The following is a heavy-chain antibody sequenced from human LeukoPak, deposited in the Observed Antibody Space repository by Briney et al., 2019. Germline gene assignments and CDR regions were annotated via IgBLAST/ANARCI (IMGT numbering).Heavy chain of an antibody. V-gene: IGHV4-4*07. CDR2: IYTSGST. J-gene: IGHJ4*02. CDR3: ARRSDSSSWSFFDY. Sequence: PTETLSLTCTVSGGSISSYYWSWIRQPAGKGLEWIGRIYTSGSTNYNPSLKSRVTVSVDTSKNQFSLRLSSVTAADTAVYYCARRSDSSSWSFFDYWGQGTLFTVSS. D-gene: IGHD6-13*01. CDR1: GGSISSYY.